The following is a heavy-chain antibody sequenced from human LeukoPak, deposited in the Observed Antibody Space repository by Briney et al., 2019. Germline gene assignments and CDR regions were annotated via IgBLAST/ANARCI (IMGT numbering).Heavy chain of an antibody. CDR3: ARHSPPTYYHFWSGYYVEAFDI. J-gene: IGHJ3*02. Sequence: PSETLSLTCAVSGYSISSGYYWGWIRQPPGKGLERIGSIYHSGSTYYNPSLKSRVTISVDTSKNQFSLKLSSVTAADTAVYCCARHSPPTYYHFWSGYYVEAFDIWGQGTMVTVSS. CDR2: IYHSGST. D-gene: IGHD3-3*01. CDR1: GYSISSGYY. V-gene: IGHV4-38-2*01.